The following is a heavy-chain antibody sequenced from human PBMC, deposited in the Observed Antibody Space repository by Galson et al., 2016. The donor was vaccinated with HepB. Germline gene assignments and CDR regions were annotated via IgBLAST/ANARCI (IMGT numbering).Heavy chain of an antibody. CDR2: ISAYNGDI. Sequence: SVKVSCKASGFTFSNFGFTWVRQAPGQGLEWMGWISAYNGDINYAQRVQGRLTMTTDTSTNTAYMELRSLTSDDTAVFYCVRGSSRVRTDSWGQGTLVTVSS. V-gene: IGHV1-18*04. CDR1: GFTFSNFG. D-gene: IGHD1-1*01. J-gene: IGHJ4*02. CDR3: VRGSSRVRTDS.